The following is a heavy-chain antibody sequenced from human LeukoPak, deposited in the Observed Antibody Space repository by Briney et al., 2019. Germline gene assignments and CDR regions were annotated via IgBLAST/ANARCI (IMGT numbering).Heavy chain of an antibody. Sequence: PSETLSLTCAVYGGSFSGYYWSWIRQPPGKGLEWIGEINHSGSTNYNPSLKSRVTISADTSKNQFSLKLRSVTAADTAVYYCARGLGAFPHRSPRFRWFDPWGQGTLVTVSS. J-gene: IGHJ5*02. CDR2: INHSGST. D-gene: IGHD3-16*01. V-gene: IGHV4-34*01. CDR3: ARGLGAFPHRSPRFRWFDP. CDR1: GGSFSGYY.